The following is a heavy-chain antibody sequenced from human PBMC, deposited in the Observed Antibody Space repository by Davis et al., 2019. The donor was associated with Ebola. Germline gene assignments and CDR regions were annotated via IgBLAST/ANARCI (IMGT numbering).Heavy chain of an antibody. CDR3: ARGTIVVVTDWYFDL. CDR2: ISNSGDST. CDR1: GFTFSSYA. V-gene: IGHV3-23*01. D-gene: IGHD3-22*01. Sequence: GGSLRLSCEASGFTFSSYAMNWVRQAPGKGLEWVSAISNSGDSTYYADSVKGRFTISRDNSKNTLYLQMNNLRSDDTAVYYCARGTIVVVTDWYFDLGGRGTLVTVSS. J-gene: IGHJ2*01.